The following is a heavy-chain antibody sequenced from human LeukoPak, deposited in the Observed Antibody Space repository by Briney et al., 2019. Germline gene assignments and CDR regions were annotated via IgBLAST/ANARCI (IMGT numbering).Heavy chain of an antibody. V-gene: IGHV1-69*13. D-gene: IGHD3-3*01. CDR3: ASQIFGVVNRDYYYGMDV. CDR1: GGTFSSYA. J-gene: IGHJ6*02. Sequence: ASVKVSCKASGGTFSSYAISWVRQAPGQGLEWMGGIIPIFCTANYAQKFQGRVTITADESTSTAYMELSSLRSEDTAVYYCASQIFGVVNRDYYYGMDVWGQGTTVTVSS. CDR2: IIPIFCTA.